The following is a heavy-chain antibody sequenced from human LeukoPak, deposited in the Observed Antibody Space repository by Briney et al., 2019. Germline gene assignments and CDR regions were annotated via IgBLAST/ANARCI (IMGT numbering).Heavy chain of an antibody. D-gene: IGHD3-22*01. CDR2: VDPEDGET. CDR1: GYTFTDYH. V-gene: IGHV1-69-2*01. Sequence: ASVKISCKVSGYTFTDYHMHWGHQAPGKGVEWVGLVDPEDGETIYAENFQGRVTITADTSTDTAYMELSSLRSEDTALYYCATEDYYDSSAYYYWGQGTLVTVSS. J-gene: IGHJ4*02. CDR3: ATEDYYDSSAYYY.